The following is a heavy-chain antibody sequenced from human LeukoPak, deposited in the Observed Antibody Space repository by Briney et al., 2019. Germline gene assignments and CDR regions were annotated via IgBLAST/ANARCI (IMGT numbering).Heavy chain of an antibody. J-gene: IGHJ1*01. CDR3: ASLENAQSFLH. Sequence: SETLSLTCTVSGSSLSTYYWSWIRQPPGKGLEWIGYIYYSGSTLFNPSLKRRVTMSVDTSKSHFSLRLSSVTAADTAVYYCASLENAQSFLHWAQGTLVTVSS. CDR2: IYYSGST. V-gene: IGHV4-59*08. CDR1: GSSLSTYY.